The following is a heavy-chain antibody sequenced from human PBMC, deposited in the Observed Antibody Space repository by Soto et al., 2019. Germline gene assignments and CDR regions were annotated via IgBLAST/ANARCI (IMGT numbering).Heavy chain of an antibody. CDR3: ARAGYCSSTSCYRYFDY. Sequence: ASVKVSCKASGGTFSSYTISWVRQAPGQGFEWMGRIIPILGIANYAQKFQGRVTITADKSTSTAYMELSSLRSEDTAVYYCARAGYCSSTSCYRYFDYWGQGTLVTVSS. D-gene: IGHD2-2*01. CDR1: GGTFSSYT. J-gene: IGHJ4*02. CDR2: IIPILGIA. V-gene: IGHV1-69*02.